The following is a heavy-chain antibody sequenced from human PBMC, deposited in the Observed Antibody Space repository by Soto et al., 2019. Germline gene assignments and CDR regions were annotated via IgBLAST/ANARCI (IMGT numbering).Heavy chain of an antibody. V-gene: IGHV1-8*01. J-gene: IGHJ4*02. Sequence: QVQLVQSGAEVKKPGASVKVSCKASGYTFTNYDINWVRQATGQGLEWMGWMNPNSGNTGYAQKFQGRVSMTRNTSISTAYMELSSLRSEDTAVYYWARGYYYGSGSSPDYWGQGTLVTVSS. CDR2: MNPNSGNT. D-gene: IGHD3-10*01. CDR3: ARGYYYGSGSSPDY. CDR1: GYTFTNYD.